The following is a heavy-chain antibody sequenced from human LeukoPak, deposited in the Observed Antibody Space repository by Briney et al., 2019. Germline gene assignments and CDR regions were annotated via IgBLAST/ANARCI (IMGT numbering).Heavy chain of an antibody. J-gene: IGHJ4*02. Sequence: GGSLRLSCAASGFTFSSYAMHWVRQAPGKGLEYVSAISSNGGSTYYANSVKGRFTISRDNSKNTLYLQMNSLKTEDTAVYYCARAKLHSSLDYWGQGILVTVSS. V-gene: IGHV3-64*01. CDR1: GFTFSSYA. D-gene: IGHD3-22*01. CDR3: ARAKLHSSLDY. CDR2: ISSNGGST.